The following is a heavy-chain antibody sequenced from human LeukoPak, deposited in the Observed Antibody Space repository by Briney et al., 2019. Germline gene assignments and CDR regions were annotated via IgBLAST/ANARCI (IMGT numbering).Heavy chain of an antibody. V-gene: IGHV3-23*01. CDR3: AKCDRRSKPLLVAVAGPAGY. J-gene: IGHJ4*02. CDR2: ISGSGGST. D-gene: IGHD6-19*01. CDR1: GFIFSSYA. Sequence: GGSLRLSCAASGFIFSSYAMSWVRQAPGKGLEWVSAISGSGGSTYYADSVKGRFTISRDNSKNTLYLQMNSLRAEDTAVYYCAKCDRRSKPLLVAVAGPAGYWGQGTLVTVSS.